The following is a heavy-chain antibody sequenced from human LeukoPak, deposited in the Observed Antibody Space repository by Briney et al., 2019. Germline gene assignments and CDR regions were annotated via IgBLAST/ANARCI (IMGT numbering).Heavy chain of an antibody. CDR2: INHSGSI. D-gene: IGHD6-13*01. CDR3: ARGKVRGIAAAGIWFDP. CDR1: GGSFSGYY. V-gene: IGHV4-34*01. Sequence: PSETLSLTCAVYGGSFSGYYWSWIRQPPGKGLEWIGEINHSGSINYNPSLTSRVTISVDTSKNQFSLKLSSVTAADTAVYYCARGKVRGIAAAGIWFDPWGQGTLVTVSS. J-gene: IGHJ5*02.